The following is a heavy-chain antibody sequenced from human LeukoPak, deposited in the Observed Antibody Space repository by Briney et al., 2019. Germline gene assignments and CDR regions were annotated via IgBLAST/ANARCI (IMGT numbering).Heavy chain of an antibody. Sequence: PSETLSLTCTVSGGSISSYYWSWIRQPPGKGLEWIGYIYYSGSTNYNPSLKSRVTISVDTSKNQFSLKLSSVTAADTAVCYCASSLGYCSSTSCYTKYEFDYWGQGTLVTVSS. CDR3: ASSLGYCSSTSCYTKYEFDY. CDR2: IYYSGST. D-gene: IGHD2-2*02. J-gene: IGHJ4*02. V-gene: IGHV4-59*01. CDR1: GGSISSYY.